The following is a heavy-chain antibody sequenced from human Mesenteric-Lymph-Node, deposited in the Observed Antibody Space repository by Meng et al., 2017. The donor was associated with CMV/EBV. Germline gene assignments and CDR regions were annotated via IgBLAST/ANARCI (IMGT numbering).Heavy chain of an antibody. Sequence: SGYTFTSYAMNWVRPAPGQGLEWMGWINTNPGNPTYAQGFTGRFVFSLDTSVSTAYLQISSLKAEDTAVYYCARYTSSWDLNWFDPWGQGTLVTVSS. V-gene: IGHV7-4-1*02. J-gene: IGHJ5*02. D-gene: IGHD6-13*01. CDR1: GYTFTSYA. CDR2: INTNPGNP. CDR3: ARYTSSWDLNWFDP.